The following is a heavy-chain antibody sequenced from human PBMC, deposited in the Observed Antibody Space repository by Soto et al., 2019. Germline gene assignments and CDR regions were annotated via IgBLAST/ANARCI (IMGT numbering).Heavy chain of an antibody. Sequence: RRLSCAASGFNFEDYGMHWVRQAPGKGLEWVSGIDWKSGGIGYADSVKGRFTISRDNAKTSLYLQMDSLRAEDTALYHCARELRGCSGGSCYEDYWGQGTLVTVSS. CDR3: ARELRGCSGGSCYEDY. V-gene: IGHV3-9*01. J-gene: IGHJ4*02. D-gene: IGHD2-15*01. CDR1: GFNFEDYG. CDR2: IDWKSGGI.